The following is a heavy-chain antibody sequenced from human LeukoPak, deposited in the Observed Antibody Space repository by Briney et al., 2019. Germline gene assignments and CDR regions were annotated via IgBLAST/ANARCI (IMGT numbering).Heavy chain of an antibody. CDR1: GFTFTSSA. D-gene: IGHD6-19*01. Sequence: GTSVKVSCKASGFTFTSSAVQWVRQARGQRLEWIGWIVVGSGNTNYAQKFQERVTITRDMSTSTAYMELSSLRSEDTAVYYCAADPAVAGRIGRDYFDYWGQGTLVTASS. V-gene: IGHV1-58*01. CDR2: IVVGSGNT. CDR3: AADPAVAGRIGRDYFDY. J-gene: IGHJ4*02.